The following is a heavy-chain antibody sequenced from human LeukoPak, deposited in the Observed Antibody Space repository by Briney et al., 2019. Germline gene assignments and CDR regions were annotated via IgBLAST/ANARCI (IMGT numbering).Heavy chain of an antibody. D-gene: IGHD2-2*02. CDR2: LSGSGDNT. J-gene: IGHJ4*02. CDR1: GFTFSSYA. V-gene: IGHV3-23*01. CDR3: AKGRSGILTADINY. Sequence: PGGSLRLSCAASGFTFSSYAMSWVRQAPGKGLEWVSGLSGSGDNTYYADSVRGRFTSSRDNPKNTLYLQMNSLRAEDTALYYCAKGRSGILTADINYWGQGTLVTVSS.